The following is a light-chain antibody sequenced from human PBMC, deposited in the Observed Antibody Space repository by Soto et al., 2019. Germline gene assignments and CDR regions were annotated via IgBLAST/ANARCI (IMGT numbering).Light chain of an antibody. J-gene: IGLJ3*02. CDR2: HDR. V-gene: IGLV3-21*02. Sequence: SYELTQPPSVSVAPGQTATITCGGNNIETKSVHWYQQKPGQAPVLVVFHDRDRPSGIPDRFSGSHSGNTATLNISRVEAGDEADYYCQVWDDNSDHTGVFGVGTKLTVL. CDR1: NIETKS. CDR3: QVWDDNSDHTGV.